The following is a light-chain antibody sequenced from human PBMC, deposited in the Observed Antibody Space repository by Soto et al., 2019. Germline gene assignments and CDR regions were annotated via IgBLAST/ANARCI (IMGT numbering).Light chain of an antibody. CDR3: QHYNKWPPT. CDR1: QNVWST. CDR2: GAS. V-gene: IGKV3-15*01. Sequence: IVMTQSRATLSVSPGEGATLSCRASQNVWSTLAWYQQRPGQAPRLLIYGASTMATGIPARFSGSGSGSEFKLSISSLQSEDFEEYYYQHYNKWPPTFGGGTKMEIK. J-gene: IGKJ4*01.